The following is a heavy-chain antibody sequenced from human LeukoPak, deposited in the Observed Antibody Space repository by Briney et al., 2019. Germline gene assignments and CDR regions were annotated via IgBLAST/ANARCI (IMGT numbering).Heavy chain of an antibody. CDR2: ISSGSSTI. V-gene: IGHV3-48*02. D-gene: IGHD3-22*01. CDR3: ARGSDDSSGYYYIDY. CDR1: GFTFNSYS. J-gene: IGHJ4*02. Sequence: GGSLRLSCAASGFTFNSYSMNWVRQAPGKGLEWVSYISSGSSTIYYADSVKGRFTISRDNAKNSLYLQMNSLRDEDMAVYYCARGSDDSSGYYYIDYWGQGTLVTVSS.